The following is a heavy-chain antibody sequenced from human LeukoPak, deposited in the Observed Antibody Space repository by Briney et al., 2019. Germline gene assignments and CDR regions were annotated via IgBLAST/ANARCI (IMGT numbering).Heavy chain of an antibody. CDR2: ISNYNGNT. J-gene: IGHJ4*02. Sequence: ASVKVSCKASGYTFTSFGISWVRHAPGQGLEWMGWISNYNGNTNYAQKLQGRVTMTTDTSTSTAYMELRSLISDDTAVYYCARDLSGTYYRPPGDIGPIDYWGQGTLVTVSS. CDR3: ARDLSGTYYRPPGDIGPIDY. D-gene: IGHD1-26*01. V-gene: IGHV1-18*01. CDR1: GYTFTSFG.